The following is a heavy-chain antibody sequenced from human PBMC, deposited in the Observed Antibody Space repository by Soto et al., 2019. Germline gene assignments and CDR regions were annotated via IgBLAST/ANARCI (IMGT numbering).Heavy chain of an antibody. Sequence: EVQLVESGGGVVQPGGSLRLSCAASGFTFSTYWMHWIRQVPGKGLEWVSRINSDASDTYYGDSVKGRFTISRDNAKNNQHLEMNCLRAEDTAVYYCVRDGYCITTSCYGNWFDPWGQGTMVTVSS. V-gene: IGHV3-74*01. CDR3: VRDGYCITTSCYGNWFDP. D-gene: IGHD2-2*03. CDR2: INSDASDT. J-gene: IGHJ5*02. CDR1: GFTFSTYW.